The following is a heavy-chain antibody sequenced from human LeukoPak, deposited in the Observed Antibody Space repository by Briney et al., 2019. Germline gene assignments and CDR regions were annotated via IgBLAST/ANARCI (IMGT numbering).Heavy chain of an antibody. CDR1: GLTVSSNS. D-gene: IGHD3-10*01. CDR3: ARAKPKNMVRGLIMRRESRYYFDY. V-gene: IGHV3-53*01. Sequence: PGGSLRLSCAASGLTVSSNSMSWVRQAPGKGLEWVSFIYSGGSTYYADSVKGRFTISRDNSKNTLYLQMNSLRADDTAVYYCARAKPKNMVRGLIMRRESRYYFDYWGQGTLVTVSS. CDR2: IYSGGST. J-gene: IGHJ4*02.